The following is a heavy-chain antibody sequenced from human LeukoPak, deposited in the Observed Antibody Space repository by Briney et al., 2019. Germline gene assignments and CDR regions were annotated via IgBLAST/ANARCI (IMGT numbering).Heavy chain of an antibody. Sequence: PSGTLSLTCAVSGGSISSSNWWSWVRQPPGKGLEWIGEIYHSGSTNYNPSLKSRVTISVDKSKNQFSLKLSSVTAADTAVYYCARHLSRRGSGYSDAFDIWGQGTMVTVPS. V-gene: IGHV4-4*02. D-gene: IGHD3-22*01. CDR1: GGSISSSNW. J-gene: IGHJ3*02. CDR2: IYHSGST. CDR3: ARHLSRRGSGYSDAFDI.